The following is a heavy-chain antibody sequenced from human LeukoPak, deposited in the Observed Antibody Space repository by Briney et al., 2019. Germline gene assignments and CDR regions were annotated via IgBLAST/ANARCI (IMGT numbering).Heavy chain of an antibody. Sequence: GASVKVSCKASGYTFTSYGISWVRQAPGQGLEWMGWISAYNGNTNYAQKLQGRVTMTTDTSTSTAYMELRSLRSDDTAVYYCARGIGCSSTSCYLDYYYYMDVWGKGTTVTVSS. J-gene: IGHJ6*03. V-gene: IGHV1-18*01. D-gene: IGHD2-2*01. CDR3: ARGIGCSSTSCYLDYYYYMDV. CDR2: ISAYNGNT. CDR1: GYTFTSYG.